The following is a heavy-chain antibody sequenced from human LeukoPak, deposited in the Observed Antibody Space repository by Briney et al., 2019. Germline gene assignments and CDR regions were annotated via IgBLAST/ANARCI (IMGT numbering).Heavy chain of an antibody. CDR2: IYPGDSDT. CDR3: ARTYSSYSSSWYYFDY. J-gene: IGHJ4*02. Sequence: GESLKISCKGSGYSFTSYWIGWVRQMPGKGLEWMGIIYPGDSDTRYSPSFQGQVTISADKSISTAYLQWSSLKASDTAMYYCARTYSSYSSSWYYFDYWGQGTLVTVSS. V-gene: IGHV5-51*01. D-gene: IGHD6-13*01. CDR1: GYSFTSYW.